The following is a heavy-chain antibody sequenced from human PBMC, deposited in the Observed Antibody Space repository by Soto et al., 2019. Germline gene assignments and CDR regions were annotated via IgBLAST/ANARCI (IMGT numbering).Heavy chain of an antibody. V-gene: IGHV1-2*02. CDR1: GYTFTGYY. CDR2: INPNSGGT. J-gene: IGHJ5*02. CDR3: ARSDSITIFGVVGIDP. Sequence: GASVKVSCKASGYTFTGYYMHWVRQAPGQGLEWMGWINPNSGGTNYAQKFQGRVTMTRDTSISTAYMELSRLRSDDTAVYYCARSDSITIFGVVGIDPWGQGTLVTVSS. D-gene: IGHD3-3*01.